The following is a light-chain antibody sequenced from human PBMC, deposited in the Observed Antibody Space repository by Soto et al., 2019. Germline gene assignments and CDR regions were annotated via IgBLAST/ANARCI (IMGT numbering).Light chain of an antibody. J-gene: IGKJ5*01. CDR3: QQRGEWPPGAT. Sequence: EIVFTQSPATLSVSPGERATLSCRASQSISNSLAWYQQTTGKAPRLLVYDASNRATGIPARFSGRGSRKDFTLTIRRLEPEDFAVYYCQQRGEWPPGATFDQGTRLEIK. CDR1: QSISNS. CDR2: DAS. V-gene: IGKV3-11*01.